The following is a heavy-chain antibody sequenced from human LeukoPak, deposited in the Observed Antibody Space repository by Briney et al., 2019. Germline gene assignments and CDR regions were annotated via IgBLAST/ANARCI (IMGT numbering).Heavy chain of an antibody. CDR2: IDNDGTNT. CDR1: EFTFSAHW. J-gene: IGHJ4*02. Sequence: PGGSLRLSCAASEFTFSAHWMHWVRQVPGKGLVYIAYIDNDGTNTNYADSVKGRFTISRDNTKDSLYLQMNSLGAEDTALYYCARLRGGSYWGQGTLVTVSS. CDR3: ARLRGGSY. D-gene: IGHD2-15*01. V-gene: IGHV3-74*01.